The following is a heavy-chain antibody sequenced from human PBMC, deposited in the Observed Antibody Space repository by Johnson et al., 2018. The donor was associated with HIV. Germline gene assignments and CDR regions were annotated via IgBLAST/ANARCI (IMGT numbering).Heavy chain of an antibody. CDR3: AKTMAQGEYAFDV. CDR2: ISYDGNNK. V-gene: IGHV3-30*04. Sequence: QMLLVESGGGVVQPGRSLRLSCAASKFTFSSYAMHWVRQAPGKGLEWVSFISYDGNNKYYRDSVKGRFTISRDNSKNTLYLQINSLRVEDTAVYYCAKTMAQGEYAFDVWGQGTLVTVSS. D-gene: IGHD3-10*01. J-gene: IGHJ3*01. CDR1: KFTFSSYA.